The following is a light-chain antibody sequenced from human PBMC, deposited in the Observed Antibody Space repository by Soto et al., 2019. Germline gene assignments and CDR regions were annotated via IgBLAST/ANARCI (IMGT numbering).Light chain of an antibody. CDR2: GAS. CDR3: QQYNNWGT. V-gene: IGKV3-15*01. CDR1: QGVSSN. J-gene: IGKJ1*01. Sequence: EIVMTQSPATLSVSPGERPTLSCRASQGVSSNLAWYQQKPGQAPRLLIYGASTRATGIPARFSGSGSGTEFTLTISSLQSEDFAVYYCQQYNNWGTFGQGTKVEIK.